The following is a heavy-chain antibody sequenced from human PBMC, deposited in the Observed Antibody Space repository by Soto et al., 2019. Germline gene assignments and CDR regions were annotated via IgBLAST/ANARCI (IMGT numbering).Heavy chain of an antibody. V-gene: IGHV3-23*01. CDR3: GTRQTHDYNNEEPTTLFIGVSCDPPR. CDR1: GFTFSRNV. D-gene: IGHD4-4*01. J-gene: IGHJ4*02. Sequence: EVQLLESGGGLVQPGGSLRLSCAGSGFTFSRNVMSWVRQAPGKGLEWVSSISDGGGSTDYADFVKGRFTISRDNSDNTPHLQMNNLGAEDTAVYYCGTRQTHDYNNEEPTTLFIGVSCDPPRWGQGTLVIVSS. CDR2: ISDGGGST.